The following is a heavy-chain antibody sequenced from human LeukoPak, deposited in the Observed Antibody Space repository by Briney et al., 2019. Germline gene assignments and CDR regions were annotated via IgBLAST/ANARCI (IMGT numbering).Heavy chain of an antibody. CDR1: GFTFDTYW. CDR3: ARSVSSWKDAFDI. D-gene: IGHD6-13*01. V-gene: IGHV3-74*01. CDR2: SNSDGSST. J-gene: IGHJ3*02. Sequence: GGSLRPSCAASGFTFDTYWMHWVRQAPGKGLVWVSRSNSDGSSTSYADSVKGRFTISRDNAKNTLYLQMNSLRAEDTAVYYCARSVSSWKDAFDIWGQGTMVTVSS.